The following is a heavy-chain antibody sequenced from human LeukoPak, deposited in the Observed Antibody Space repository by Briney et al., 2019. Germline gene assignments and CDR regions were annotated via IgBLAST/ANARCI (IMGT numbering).Heavy chain of an antibody. CDR1: GFTFSSYA. V-gene: IGHV3-30-3*01. CDR2: ISYDGSNK. D-gene: IGHD1-26*01. CDR3: ARVWDSTWVLDY. J-gene: IGHJ4*02. Sequence: PGGSLRLSCAASGFTFSSYALHWVRQAPGKGLEWVAVISYDGSNKYYADSVKGRFTISRDNSKNTLYLQMNSLRGEDTAVYYCARVWDSTWVLDYWGQGTLVTVSS.